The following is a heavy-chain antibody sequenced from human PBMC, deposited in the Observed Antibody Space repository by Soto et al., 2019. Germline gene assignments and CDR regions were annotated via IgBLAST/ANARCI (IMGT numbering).Heavy chain of an antibody. Sequence: SVKGSCKNSGYTFTGYYMHCVRQAPGQGLEWMGWINPNSGGTNYAQKFQGRVTMTRDTSISTAYMELSRLRSDDTAVYYCASTILEQYGMDVWGQGTTVTVSS. V-gene: IGHV1-2*02. CDR3: ASTILEQYGMDV. CDR1: GYTFTGYY. D-gene: IGHD1-1*01. J-gene: IGHJ6*02. CDR2: INPNSGGT.